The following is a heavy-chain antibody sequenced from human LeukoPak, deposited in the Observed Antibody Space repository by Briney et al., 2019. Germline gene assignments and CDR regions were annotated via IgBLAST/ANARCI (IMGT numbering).Heavy chain of an antibody. V-gene: IGHV3-23*01. CDR2: ISGSGGSI. J-gene: IGHJ6*02. CDR1: GFTFSSYA. D-gene: IGHD2-2*01. CDR3: AKGGYCSSTSCEIHYYYYGMDV. Sequence: GGSLRLSCAASGFTFSSYAMSWVRQVPGKGLECVSAISGSGGSIYYADSVKGRFTISRDNSKNTLYLQMNSLRAEDTAVYYCAKGGYCSSTSCEIHYYYYGMDVWDQGTTVTVS.